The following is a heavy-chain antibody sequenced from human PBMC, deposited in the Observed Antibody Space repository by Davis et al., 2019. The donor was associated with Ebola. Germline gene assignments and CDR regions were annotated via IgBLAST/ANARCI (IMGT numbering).Heavy chain of an antibody. V-gene: IGHV4-4*02. CDR1: GGSISSSNW. Sequence: GSLRLSCAVSGGSISSSNWWSWVRQPPGKGLEWIGEIYHSGSTYYNPSLKSRVTISVDTSKNQFSLKLSSVTAADTAVYYCARKIVATIRFFDYWGQGTLVTVSS. J-gene: IGHJ4*02. CDR2: IYHSGST. D-gene: IGHD5-12*01. CDR3: ARKIVATIRFFDY.